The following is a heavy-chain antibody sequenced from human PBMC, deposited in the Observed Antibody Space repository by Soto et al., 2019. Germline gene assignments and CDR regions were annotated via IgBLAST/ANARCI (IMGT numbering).Heavy chain of an antibody. CDR2: IYYSGST. Sequence: SETLSLTCTVSGGSISSHYWSWIRQPPGKGLEWIGYIYYSGSTNYNPSLKSRVTISVDTSKNQFSLKLSSVTAADTAVYYCARASVDTAMVSPDFDYWGQGTLVTVSS. D-gene: IGHD5-18*01. CDR3: ARASVDTAMVSPDFDY. J-gene: IGHJ4*02. CDR1: GGSISSHY. V-gene: IGHV4-59*11.